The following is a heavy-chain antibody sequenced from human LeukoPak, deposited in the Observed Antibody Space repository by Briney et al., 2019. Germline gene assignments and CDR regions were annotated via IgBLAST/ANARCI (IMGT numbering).Heavy chain of an antibody. D-gene: IGHD4-11*01. CDR2: INPNSGET. Sequence: ASVKVSCKTSGYTFTDYYIHWVRQAPGQGLEWMGWINPNSGETNSAQRFQGRVTMTGDTSISTAYMELRRVTSDDTAVYYCARDRDYSNTERGFDYWGQGTLVTVSS. CDR3: ARDRDYSNTERGFDY. J-gene: IGHJ4*02. V-gene: IGHV1-2*02. CDR1: GYTFTDYY.